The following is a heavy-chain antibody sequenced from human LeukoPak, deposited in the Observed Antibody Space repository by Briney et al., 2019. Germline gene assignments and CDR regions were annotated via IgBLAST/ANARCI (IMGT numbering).Heavy chain of an antibody. V-gene: IGHV3-9*01. Sequence: GGSLRLSCAASGFTFDDYAMHWVRQAPGKGLEWVSGISWNSGSIGYADSVKGRFTISRDNAKNSLYLQTNSLRAEDTALYYCARAHYFDYWGQGTLVTVSS. CDR1: GFTFDDYA. CDR3: ARAHYFDY. J-gene: IGHJ4*02. CDR2: ISWNSGSI.